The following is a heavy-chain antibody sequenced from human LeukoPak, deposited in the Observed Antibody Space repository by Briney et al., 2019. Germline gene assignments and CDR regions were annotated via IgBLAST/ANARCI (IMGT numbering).Heavy chain of an antibody. V-gene: IGHV4-4*09. CDR2: VYRGETT. CDR1: GGSINNYW. J-gene: IGHJ5*01. Sequence: SETLSLTCSVSGGSINNYWWSWIRQPPRRGVEWIGYVYRGETTNYNPSLKSRDPLSVDTSKNQISLNLNSVTASDTAGHDCATHWLKAPKTYSYWFDPWGQGTLVTRPS. CDR3: ATHWLKAPKTYSYWFDP. D-gene: IGHD2-21*01.